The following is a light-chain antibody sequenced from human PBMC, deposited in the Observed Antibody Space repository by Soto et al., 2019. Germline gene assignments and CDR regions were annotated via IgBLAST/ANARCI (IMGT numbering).Light chain of an antibody. CDR1: SASVLTSYY. CDR3: ALYVGYGTVV. V-gene: IGLV8-61*01. J-gene: IGLJ2*01. CDR2: STN. Sequence: QAVVSQEPSFSVSPGETVTLTCGLTSASVLTSYYPSWYQQTPGQAPRTLIYSTNILSSGVPDRFSGSILGNKAALTITGAQAYDESDYYGALYVGYGTVVFGGGTKLTVL.